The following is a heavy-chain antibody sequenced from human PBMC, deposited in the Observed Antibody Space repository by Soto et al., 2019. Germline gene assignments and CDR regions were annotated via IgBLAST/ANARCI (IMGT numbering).Heavy chain of an antibody. V-gene: IGHV2-5*02. CDR3: EHTTYSSYFDY. CDR1: GFSLSTSGVG. Sequence: QITLKESGPTLVKPTQTLTLTCTFSGFSLSTSGVGVGWIRQPPGKALEWLALIYWDDDKRYSPSLKSRLTXTXXTSKHQVVLTMTNMDPVDTATYYCEHTTYSSYFDYWGQGTLVTVSS. J-gene: IGHJ4*02. D-gene: IGHD6-19*01. CDR2: IYWDDDK.